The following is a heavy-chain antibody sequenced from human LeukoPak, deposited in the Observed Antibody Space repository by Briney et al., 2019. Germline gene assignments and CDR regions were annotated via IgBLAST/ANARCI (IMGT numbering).Heavy chain of an antibody. CDR3: ARGARWAYYFDY. Sequence: PGGSLRLSCAASGFTFSSYEMNWVRQAPGKGLEWVSYISSSGNTIHYADSVKGRFTISRDNANNSVFLQMNNLRAEDSAIYYCARGARWAYYFDYWGQGSLVTVSS. CDR2: ISSSGNTI. CDR1: GFTFSSYE. J-gene: IGHJ4*02. V-gene: IGHV3-48*03. D-gene: IGHD4-23*01.